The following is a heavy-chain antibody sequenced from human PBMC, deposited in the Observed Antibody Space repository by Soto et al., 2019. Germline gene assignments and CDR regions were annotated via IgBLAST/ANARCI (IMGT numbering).Heavy chain of an antibody. CDR1: GYSISSGYY. D-gene: IGHD2-15*01. Sequence: PSETLSLTCAVSGYSISSGYYWGWIRQPPGKGLEWIGSIYHSGSTYYNPSLKSRVTISVDTSKNQFSLKLSSVTAADTAVYYCAVVAAHFDYWGQGTLVTVSS. CDR2: IYHSGST. J-gene: IGHJ4*02. V-gene: IGHV4-38-2*01. CDR3: AVVAAHFDY.